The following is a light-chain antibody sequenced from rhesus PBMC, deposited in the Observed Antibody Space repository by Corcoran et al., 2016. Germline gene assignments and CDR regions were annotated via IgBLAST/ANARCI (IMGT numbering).Light chain of an antibody. Sequence: DIQMTQSPSSLSASVGDTVTLTCRASQSISNWLAWYQQKPGKAPNLQIYKASNWQSGVPSRFSGSGTGTDFAHTLSNLQSEDFATYYCQKVNDSPLTFGGGTKVEVK. V-gene: IGKV1-22*01. CDR1: QSISNW. CDR3: QKVNDSPLT. J-gene: IGKJ4*01. CDR2: KAS.